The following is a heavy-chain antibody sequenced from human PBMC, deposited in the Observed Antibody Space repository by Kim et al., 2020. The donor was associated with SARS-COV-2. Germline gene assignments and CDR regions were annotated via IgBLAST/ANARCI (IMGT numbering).Heavy chain of an antibody. CDR3: ARDRLLWFGELLSPHYYYYGMDV. J-gene: IGHJ6*02. V-gene: IGHV4-34*01. CDR1: GGSFSGYY. Sequence: SETLSLTCAVYGGSFSGYYWSWIRQPPGKGLEWIGEINHSGSTNYNPSLKSRVTISVDTSKNQFSLKLSSGTAADTAVYYCARDRLLWFGELLSPHYYYYGMDVWGQGTTVTVSS. D-gene: IGHD3-10*01. CDR2: INHSGST.